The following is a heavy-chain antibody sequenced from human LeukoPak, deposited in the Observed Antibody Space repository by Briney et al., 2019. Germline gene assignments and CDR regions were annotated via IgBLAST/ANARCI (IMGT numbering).Heavy chain of an antibody. CDR3: AKGGYSYDSSGHTPLDY. D-gene: IGHD3-22*01. Sequence: PGGSLRLSCTASGFTFSSYGMHWVRQAPGKVLEWVAFIRYDGSKKSHADSVKGRFTISRDNSKNTLHLQMNSLRAEDTAVYYCAKGGYSYDSSGHTPLDYWGQGTLVTVSS. CDR1: GFTFSSYG. V-gene: IGHV3-30*02. CDR2: IRYDGSKK. J-gene: IGHJ4*02.